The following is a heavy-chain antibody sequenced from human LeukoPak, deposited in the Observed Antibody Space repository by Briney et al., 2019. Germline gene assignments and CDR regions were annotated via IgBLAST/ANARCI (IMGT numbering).Heavy chain of an antibody. Sequence: QPGGSLRLSCAASGFTFSSYAMKWVRQAPGKGLEWVSGISGSGGSTYYADSVKGRFTISRDNSKNTLYLQMNILRAEDTAVYYCVKADSGYDLLFDYWGQGTLVTVSS. V-gene: IGHV3-23*01. CDR1: GFTFSSYA. D-gene: IGHD5-12*01. CDR3: VKADSGYDLLFDY. J-gene: IGHJ4*02. CDR2: ISGSGGST.